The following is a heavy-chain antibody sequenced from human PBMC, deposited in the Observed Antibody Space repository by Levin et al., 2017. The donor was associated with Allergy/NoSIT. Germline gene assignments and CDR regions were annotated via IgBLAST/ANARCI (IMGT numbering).Heavy chain of an antibody. J-gene: IGHJ4*02. D-gene: IGHD3-10*01. CDR3: ARSTRKPTELLWFGEFLDY. CDR2: IYPGDSDT. CDR1: GYSFTSYW. V-gene: IGHV5-51*01. Sequence: GESLKISCKGSGYSFTSYWIGWVRQMPGKGLEWMGIIYPGDSDTRYSPSFQGQVTISADKSISTAYLQWSSLKASDTAMYYCARSTRKPTELLWFGEFLDYWGQGTLVTVSS.